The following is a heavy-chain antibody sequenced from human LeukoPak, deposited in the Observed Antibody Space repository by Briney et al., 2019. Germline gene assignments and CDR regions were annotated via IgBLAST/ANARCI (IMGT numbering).Heavy chain of an antibody. CDR3: ASYLLAVAGLSAFDI. D-gene: IGHD6-19*01. J-gene: IGHJ3*02. CDR1: GGSFSGYY. CDR2: INHSGST. V-gene: IGHV4-34*01. Sequence: SETLSLTCAVYGGSFSGYYWSWIRQPPGKGLEWIGEINHSGSTNYNPSLKSRVTISVDTSKNQFSLKLSSVTAADTAVYYCASYLLAVAGLSAFDIWGQGTMVTVSS.